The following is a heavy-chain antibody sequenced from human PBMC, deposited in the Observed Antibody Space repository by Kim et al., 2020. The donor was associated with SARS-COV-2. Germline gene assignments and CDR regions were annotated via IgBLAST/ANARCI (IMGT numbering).Heavy chain of an antibody. CDR1: GFTFSSYW. CDR3: ARIKSSITMIVVVMDYWYFDL. D-gene: IGHD3-22*01. Sequence: GGSLRLSCAASGFTFSSYWMSWVRQAPGKGLEWVANIKQDGSEKYYVDSVKGRFTISRDNAKNSLYLQMNSLRAEDTAVYYCARIKSSITMIVVVMDYWYFDLWGRGTLVTVSS. V-gene: IGHV3-7*01. CDR2: IKQDGSEK. J-gene: IGHJ2*01.